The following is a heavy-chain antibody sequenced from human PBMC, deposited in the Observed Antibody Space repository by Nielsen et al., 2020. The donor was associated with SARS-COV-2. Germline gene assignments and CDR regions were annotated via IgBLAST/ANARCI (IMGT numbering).Heavy chain of an antibody. Sequence: GESLKISCAASGFTFNSYGMNWIRQAPGKGLEWVSYISSSGTTIYYADSVKGRFTISRDNAENSLYLQMNSLRAEDTAAYYCAPTAVVTRGFDYWGQGTLVTVSS. CDR2: ISSSGTTI. CDR1: GFTFNSYG. V-gene: IGHV3-48*03. CDR3: APTAVVTRGFDY. J-gene: IGHJ4*02. D-gene: IGHD5-18*01.